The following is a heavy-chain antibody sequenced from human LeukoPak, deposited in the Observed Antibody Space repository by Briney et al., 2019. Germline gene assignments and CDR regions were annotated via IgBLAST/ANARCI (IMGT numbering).Heavy chain of an antibody. V-gene: IGHV3-74*01. D-gene: IGHD2-21*02. CDR3: ARELPREVTLDY. CDR2: IFTDGTTT. J-gene: IGHJ4*01. Sequence: PGGSLRLSCVASEFNFFSYGMQWVRQAPGKGLVWVSRIFTDGTTTSYADSVKGRFTISGDNAKDTLYLQMNSLRAEDTAVYYCARELPREVTLDYWGQGTLVTVSP. CDR1: EFNFFSYG.